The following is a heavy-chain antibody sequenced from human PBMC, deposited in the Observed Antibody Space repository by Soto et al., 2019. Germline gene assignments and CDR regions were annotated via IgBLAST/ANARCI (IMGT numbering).Heavy chain of an antibody. CDR2: IYYSGST. CDR3: ARGRVTMVRGVPSWWFDP. J-gene: IGHJ5*02. V-gene: IGHV4-30-4*01. D-gene: IGHD3-10*01. CDR1: GGSISSGDYY. Sequence: SETLSPTCTVSGGSISSGDYYWSWIRQPPGKGLEWIGYIYYSGSTYYNPSLKSRVTISVDTSKNQFSLKLSSVTAADTAVYYCARGRVTMVRGVPSWWFDPWGQGTLVTVSS.